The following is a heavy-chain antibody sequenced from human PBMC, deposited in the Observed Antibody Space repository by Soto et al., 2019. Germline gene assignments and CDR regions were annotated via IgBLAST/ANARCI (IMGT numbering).Heavy chain of an antibody. J-gene: IGHJ6*02. CDR3: VAGYQYYAIGV. V-gene: IGHV3-30-3*01. CDR2: ISYDVSNK. Sequence: QVQLVESVGGVVQPGRYLRVYCAASGITISNYFMYWVRQAPGKGLEWVAAISYDVSNKHYSDSVKGLFTISRDNSKNTLFLHMKSQREADTSLSYCVAGYQYYAIGVWGQGTPVAVSS. CDR1: GITISNYF.